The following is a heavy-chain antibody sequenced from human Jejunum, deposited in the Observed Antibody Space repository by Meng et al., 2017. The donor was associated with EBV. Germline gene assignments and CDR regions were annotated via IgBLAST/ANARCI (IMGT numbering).Heavy chain of an antibody. CDR3: VRDSSFNVH. CDR2: ISSGSSFI. D-gene: IGHD3-16*02. Sequence: VQLGEAGGGLVKPGGSLRLSCAASGFTFSSYSMNWVRQAPGKGLEWVSYISSGSSFIYYADSVKGRFTISRDDAKNSLSLQMNNLEADDTAVYYCVRDSSFNVHWGQGTLVTVSS. J-gene: IGHJ4*02. V-gene: IGHV3-21*02. CDR1: GFTFSSYS.